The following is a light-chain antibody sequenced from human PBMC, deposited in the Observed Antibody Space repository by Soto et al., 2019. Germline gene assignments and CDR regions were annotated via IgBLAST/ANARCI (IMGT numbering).Light chain of an antibody. Sequence: QSVLTQPPSASGTPGQRVTISCSGSSSNIGSNTVNWYQQLPGTAPKLLIYSNNQRPSGVPGRFSGSKSCTSASLAISGRQSEDEGDYYCAAWYDSLNGVVFGGGTKLTVL. CDR3: AAWYDSLNGVV. J-gene: IGLJ2*01. CDR2: SNN. V-gene: IGLV1-44*01. CDR1: SSNIGSNT.